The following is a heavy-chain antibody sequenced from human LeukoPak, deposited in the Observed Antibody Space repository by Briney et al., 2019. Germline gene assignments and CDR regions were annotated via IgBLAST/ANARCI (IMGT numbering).Heavy chain of an antibody. CDR3: AKDSGLVKIYYYYGMDV. Sequence: GGSLRLSCAASGFTFSSYGMHWVRQSPGTGLEWVAVISYDGSNKYYADSVKGRFTISRDNSKNTLFLQMNSLRDEDTAIYFCAKDSGLVKIYYYYGMDVWGQGTTVTVSS. J-gene: IGHJ6*02. V-gene: IGHV3-30*18. D-gene: IGHD6-19*01. CDR2: ISYDGSNK. CDR1: GFTFSSYG.